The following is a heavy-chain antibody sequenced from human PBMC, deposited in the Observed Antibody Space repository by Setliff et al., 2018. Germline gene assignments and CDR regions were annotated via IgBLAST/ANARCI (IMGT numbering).Heavy chain of an antibody. J-gene: IGHJ5*02. V-gene: IGHV3-53*05. CDR1: GGSLSNYY. D-gene: IGHD1-7*01. CDR3: ARDQFRNSGGLYS. Sequence: ETLSLTCTVYGGSLSNYYWSWIRQPPGKGLEWVSTIYSGDRNTFYTDSVKGRFTIFRDNSKNTLYLQMSSLRADDTAMYYCARDQFRNSGGLYSWGQGALVTVSS. CDR2: IYSGDRNT.